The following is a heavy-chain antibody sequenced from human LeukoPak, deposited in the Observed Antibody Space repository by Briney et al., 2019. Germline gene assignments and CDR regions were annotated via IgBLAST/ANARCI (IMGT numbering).Heavy chain of an antibody. CDR3: AKAPRRYQLLYGSLNWFDP. Sequence: SGGSLRLSCAASGFTFSGYAMSWVRQAPGKGLEWVSAISDSGDATYYADSVRGRFTISRDNSKNTVYLQMNSLRAEDTAVYYCAKAPRRYQLLYGSLNWFDPWGQGTLVTVSS. D-gene: IGHD2-2*02. CDR2: ISDSGDAT. V-gene: IGHV3-23*01. J-gene: IGHJ5*02. CDR1: GFTFSGYA.